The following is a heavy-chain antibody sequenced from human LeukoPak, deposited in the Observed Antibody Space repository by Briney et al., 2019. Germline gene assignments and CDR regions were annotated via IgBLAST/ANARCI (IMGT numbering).Heavy chain of an antibody. J-gene: IGHJ4*02. CDR3: AREVAGPSGSFDS. V-gene: IGHV4-59*01. CDR2: IYYSGTT. D-gene: IGHD6-19*01. CDR1: GASISSYY. Sequence: PSETLSLTCTVSGASISSYYWTWIRQPPGKGLEWIGYIYYSGTTNYNPSLKTRDTISVDTSKNQFSLNQSSVPTPDTAATSFAREVAGPSGSFDSWGQGTLVTVSS.